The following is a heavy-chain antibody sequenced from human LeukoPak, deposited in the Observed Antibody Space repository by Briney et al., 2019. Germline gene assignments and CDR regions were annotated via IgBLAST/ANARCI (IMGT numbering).Heavy chain of an antibody. CDR2: IYTSGST. D-gene: IGHD3-22*01. CDR3: ARLSYYYDSSESDI. Sequence: SETLSLTCTVSGGSISSYYWSWIRQPAGKGLEWIGRIYTSGSTNYNPSLKSRVTISLDTSKNQFSLNLTSVTAADTAVYYCARLSYYYDSSESDIWGQGTMVTVSS. CDR1: GGSISSYY. J-gene: IGHJ3*02. V-gene: IGHV4-4*07.